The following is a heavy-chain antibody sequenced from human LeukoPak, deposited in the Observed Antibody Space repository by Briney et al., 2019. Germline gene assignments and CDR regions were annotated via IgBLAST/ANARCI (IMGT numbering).Heavy chain of an antibody. Sequence: GGSLRLSCAASGFTFSSYAMHWARQAPGKGLEWVAVISYDGSNKYYADSVKGRFTISRDNSKNTLYLQMNSLRAEDTAVYYCARANVVTADLGIWGQGTMVTVSS. D-gene: IGHD2-21*02. CDR1: GFTFSSYA. CDR3: ARANVVTADLGI. V-gene: IGHV3-30-3*01. J-gene: IGHJ3*02. CDR2: ISYDGSNK.